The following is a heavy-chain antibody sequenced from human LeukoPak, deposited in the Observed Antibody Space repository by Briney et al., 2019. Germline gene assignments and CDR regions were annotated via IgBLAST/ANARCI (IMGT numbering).Heavy chain of an antibody. CDR3: TTLRLDYYGDYLDY. J-gene: IGHJ4*02. D-gene: IGHD4-17*01. V-gene: IGHV3-15*01. CDR2: IKSKTDGGTT. Sequence: PGGSLRLSCAASGFTFSNAWMSWVRQAPGKGLEWVGRIKSKTDGGTTDYAAPAKGRFTISRDDSKNTLYLQMNSLKTEDTAVYYCTTLRLDYYGDYLDYWGQGTLVTVSS. CDR1: GFTFSNAW.